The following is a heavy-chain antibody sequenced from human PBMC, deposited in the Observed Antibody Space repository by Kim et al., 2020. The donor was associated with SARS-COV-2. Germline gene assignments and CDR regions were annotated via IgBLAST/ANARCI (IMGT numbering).Heavy chain of an antibody. CDR3: ATAGSYGSGSYYNPYFDY. CDR2: FDPEDGET. V-gene: IGHV1-24*01. Sequence: ASVKVSCKVSGYTLTELSMHWVRQAPGKGLEWMGGFDPEDGETIYAQKFQGRVTMTEDTSTDTAYMELSSLRSEDTAVYYCATAGSYGSGSYYNPYFDYWGQGTLVTVSS. J-gene: IGHJ4*02. CDR1: GYTLTELS. D-gene: IGHD3-10*01.